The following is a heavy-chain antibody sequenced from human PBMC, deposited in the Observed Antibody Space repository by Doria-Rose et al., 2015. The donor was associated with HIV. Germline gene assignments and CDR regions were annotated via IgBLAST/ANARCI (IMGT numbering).Heavy chain of an antibody. D-gene: IGHD6-13*01. V-gene: IGHV2-26*01. CDR1: GVSLSSPGMG. J-gene: IGHJ4*02. Sequence: QVTLKESGPVLVKPTETLTLTCTVSGVSLSSPGMGVSWIRQPPGKALEWLANIFSDDERSYTTSLKSSLTISRGTSKSQVVLTMTDMDPVDTATYYCARIKSSRWYHKYYFDFWGQGTLVIVSA. CDR3: ARIKSSRWYHKYYFDF. CDR2: IFSDDER.